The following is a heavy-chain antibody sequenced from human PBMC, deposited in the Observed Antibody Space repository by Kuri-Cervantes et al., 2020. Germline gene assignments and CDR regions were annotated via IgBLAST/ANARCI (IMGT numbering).Heavy chain of an antibody. V-gene: IGHV1-46*01. CDR1: GYTFTSYC. Sequence: ASVKVSCKASGYTFTSYCMHWVRQAPGQGLEWMGIINPSGGSTSYAQKFQGRVTMTRDTSTSTVYMELSSLRSDDTAVYYCARDSIAVGGRYPDAFDIWGQGTMVTVSS. J-gene: IGHJ3*02. CDR3: ARDSIAVGGRYPDAFDI. CDR2: INPSGGST. D-gene: IGHD6-19*01.